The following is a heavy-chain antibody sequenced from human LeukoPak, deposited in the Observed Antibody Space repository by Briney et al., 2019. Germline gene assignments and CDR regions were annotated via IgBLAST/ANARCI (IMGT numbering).Heavy chain of an antibody. D-gene: IGHD7-27*01. CDR1: GFRFSNYA. J-gene: IGHJ4*02. CDR3: AREGPPGYYFDY. Sequence: GGSLRLSCAASGFRFSNYAMSWVRQAPGKGLDWVSVIYNDGSTYYADSVKGRFTISRDNSKNTLYLQMNSLRAEDTAVYYCAREGPPGYYFDYWGQGTLVTVSS. V-gene: IGHV3-53*01. CDR2: IYNDGST.